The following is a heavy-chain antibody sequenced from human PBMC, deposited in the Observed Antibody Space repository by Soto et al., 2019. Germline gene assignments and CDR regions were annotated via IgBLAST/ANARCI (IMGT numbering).Heavy chain of an antibody. J-gene: IGHJ4*02. CDR1: GFTFSSYG. Sequence: QVQLVESGGGVVQPGGFLKLSCAASGFTFSSYGMHWVRQAPGKGLEWVAVIWDDGSNKFYADSVKGRFTLSRDNFKNTVYLQMSSLGAEDTAVYYCVRDTYCTTSSCYVFEYWGQGVLVTVSS. CDR2: IWDDGSNK. V-gene: IGHV3-33*01. CDR3: VRDTYCTTSSCYVFEY. D-gene: IGHD2-2*01.